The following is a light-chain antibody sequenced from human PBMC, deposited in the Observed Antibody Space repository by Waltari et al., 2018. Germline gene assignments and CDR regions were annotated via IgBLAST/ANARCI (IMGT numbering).Light chain of an antibody. CDR3: AAWDDSLSAWV. CDR1: RSNIENNA. V-gene: IGLV1-36*01. J-gene: IGLJ3*02. Sequence: QSVLTQPPSVSEAPRQRVTISCSGSRSNIENNAVTWYQQLPGKAPKLLIYYDDLLPSGVSDRFSGSKSGTSASLAISGRQSEDEADYYCAAWDDSLSAWVFGGGTKLTVL. CDR2: YDD.